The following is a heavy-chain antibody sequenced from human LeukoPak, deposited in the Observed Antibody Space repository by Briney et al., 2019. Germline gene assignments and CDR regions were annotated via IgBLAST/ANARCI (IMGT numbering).Heavy chain of an antibody. CDR2: INPSGGST. V-gene: IGHV1-46*01. Sequence: ASVKVSCTAYGYTFTSYYMHWVRQAPGQGLEWMGIINPSGGSTSYAQKLQGRVTMTRDTSTSTVYMELSSLRSEDTAVYYCAREEVGAYDFDYWGQGTLVTVSS. J-gene: IGHJ4*02. CDR3: AREEVGAYDFDY. CDR1: GYTFTSYY. D-gene: IGHD1-26*01.